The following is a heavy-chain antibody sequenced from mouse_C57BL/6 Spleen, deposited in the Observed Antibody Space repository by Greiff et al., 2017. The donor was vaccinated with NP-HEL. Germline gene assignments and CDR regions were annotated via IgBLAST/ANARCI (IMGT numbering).Heavy chain of an antibody. CDR3: ARGKGYYDAMDY. CDR2: ILPGSGST. V-gene: IGHV1-9*01. CDR1: GYTFTGYW. Sequence: VQLVESGAELMKPGASVKLSCKATGYTFTGYWIAWVKQRPGHGLEWIGEILPGSGSTNYNKKFKGKATFTADTSSNTADMQLSSLTTEDSAIYYCARGKGYYDAMDYWGQGTSVTVSS. J-gene: IGHJ4*01.